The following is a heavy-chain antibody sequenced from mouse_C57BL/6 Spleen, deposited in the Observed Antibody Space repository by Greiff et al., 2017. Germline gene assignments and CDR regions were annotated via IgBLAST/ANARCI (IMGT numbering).Heavy chain of an antibody. CDR1: GYTFTSYW. V-gene: IGHV1-64*01. D-gene: IGHD1-1*01. Sequence: QVQLQQPGAELVKPGASVKLSCKASGYTFTSYWMHWVKQRPGQGLEWIGMIHPNSGSTNYNEKFKSKATLTVDKSSSTAYMQLSSLTSEDSAVYYCARKVVVAPYYYAMDYWGQGTSVTVSS. CDR2: IHPNSGST. J-gene: IGHJ4*01. CDR3: ARKVVVAPYYYAMDY.